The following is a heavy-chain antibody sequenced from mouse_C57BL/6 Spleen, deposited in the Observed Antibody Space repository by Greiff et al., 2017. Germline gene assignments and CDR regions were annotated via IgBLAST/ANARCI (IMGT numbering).Heavy chain of an antibody. CDR3: SRDGAYYVSCFDY. J-gene: IGHJ2*01. CDR2: ISDGGSFT. Sequence: EVKLMESGGGFVKPGGSLKLSCAASGFTFSSSAMSWVRQTPEKRLEWVATISDGGSFTYYPDDVKGRFTISRDNAKNNLYLQRSHLKSEDTAMYYCSRDGAYYVSCFDYWGQGTTRTVSS. V-gene: IGHV5-4*01. D-gene: IGHD1-1*01. CDR1: GFTFSSSA.